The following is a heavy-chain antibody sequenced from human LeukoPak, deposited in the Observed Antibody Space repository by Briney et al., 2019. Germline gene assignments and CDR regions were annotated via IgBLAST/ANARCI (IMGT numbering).Heavy chain of an antibody. CDR1: GFTFSSYS. Sequence: GGSLRLSCSASGFTFSSYSMDWVRQAPGKGLDWVSSISSISSYIHYAHSVKGRFTISRDNDKNSLYLQMNSLRAEDRAVYYCARDRGVGGYCSSTSCYYYYGMDVWGQGTTVTVSS. CDR3: ARDRGVGGYCSSTSCYYYYGMDV. CDR2: ISSISSYI. J-gene: IGHJ6*02. D-gene: IGHD2-2*01. V-gene: IGHV3-21*01.